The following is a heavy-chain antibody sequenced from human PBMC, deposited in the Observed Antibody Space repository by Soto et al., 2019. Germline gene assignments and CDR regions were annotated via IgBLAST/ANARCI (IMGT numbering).Heavy chain of an antibody. V-gene: IGHV1-69*01. Sequence: QVQLVQSGAEVKKPGSSVKVSCKASGGTFSSYAISWVRQAPGQGLEWMGGIIPIVGTANYAQKFQGRVTITADEATSTAYRELSSLSSEDTAVYYCARWAYDYVWGSYRQGGFFGYWGQGTLVTVSS. CDR1: GGTFSSYA. D-gene: IGHD3-16*02. CDR3: ARWAYDYVWGSYRQGGFFGY. J-gene: IGHJ4*02. CDR2: IIPIVGTA.